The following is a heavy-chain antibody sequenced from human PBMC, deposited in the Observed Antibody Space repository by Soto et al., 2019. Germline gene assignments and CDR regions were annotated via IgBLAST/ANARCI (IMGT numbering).Heavy chain of an antibody. CDR2: ISGSGVST. CDR1: GFTFSSYA. D-gene: IGHD1-26*01. J-gene: IGHJ4*02. CDR3: AKDRQGSYFDY. Sequence: QPGGSLRLSCAASGFTFSSYAMNWVRQAPGKGLEWVLTISGSGVSTYYADSVKGRFTISRDNSKNTLYLQMNSLRAEDTAVYYCAKDRQGSYFDYWGQGTLVTVSS. V-gene: IGHV3-23*01.